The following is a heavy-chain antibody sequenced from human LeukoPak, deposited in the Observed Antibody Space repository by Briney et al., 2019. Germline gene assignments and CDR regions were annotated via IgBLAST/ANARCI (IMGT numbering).Heavy chain of an antibody. J-gene: IGHJ3*02. Sequence: VASVKVSCKASGYTFTGYYMHWVRQAPGQGLEWMGWINPSSGGTNYAQKFQGRVTMTRDTSISTAYMELSRLRSDDTAVYYCARAKSSIAVPGAFDIWGQGTMVTVSS. CDR3: ARAKSSIAVPGAFDI. CDR2: INPSSGGT. D-gene: IGHD6-6*01. CDR1: GYTFTGYY. V-gene: IGHV1-2*02.